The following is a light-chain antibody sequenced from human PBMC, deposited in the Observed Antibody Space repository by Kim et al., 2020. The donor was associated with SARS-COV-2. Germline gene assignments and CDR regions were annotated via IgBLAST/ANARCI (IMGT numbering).Light chain of an antibody. Sequence: DIRMTQSPSSLSASVGYRVTITCQASQDMSDYLNWYQQRPGKAPKLLIYDASRLQIGVPSRFSGSGSGRRFTFTISNLQPEDFATYYCQQYSDLITFGGGTKLEI. J-gene: IGKJ4*01. V-gene: IGKV1-33*01. CDR2: DAS. CDR1: QDMSDY. CDR3: QQYSDLIT.